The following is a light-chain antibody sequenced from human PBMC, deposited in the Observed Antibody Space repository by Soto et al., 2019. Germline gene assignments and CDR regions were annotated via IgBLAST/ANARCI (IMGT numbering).Light chain of an antibody. V-gene: IGKV3-11*01. J-gene: IGKJ4*01. Sequence: EIVLTQSPATLSLSPGEGATLSCRASQSVSNDFAWYQQKPGKAPRLLIYDASNRPTGIPARFSGSGSGTDFFLPISSLVPEDFSVSYGRQRSDRQRLTFGGGTKVEIK. CDR3: RQRSDRQRLT. CDR2: DAS. CDR1: QSVSND.